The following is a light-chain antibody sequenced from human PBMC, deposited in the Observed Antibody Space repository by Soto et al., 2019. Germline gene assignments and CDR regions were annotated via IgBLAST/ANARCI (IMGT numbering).Light chain of an antibody. J-gene: IGLJ2*01. CDR1: SCDVGSYNY. CDR2: DVS. V-gene: IGLV2-14*01. Sequence: QSALTQPASVSGSPGQSITISCTGTSCDVGSYNYVSWYQQYPGKAPKLMIYDVSNRPSGVSYRFSGSKSGNTASLTISGLQAEDEADYYCSSYTTSSTHVVFGGGTQLTVL. CDR3: SSYTTSSTHVV.